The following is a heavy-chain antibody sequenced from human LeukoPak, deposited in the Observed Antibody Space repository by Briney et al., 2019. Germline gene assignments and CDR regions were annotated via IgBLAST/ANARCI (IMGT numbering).Heavy chain of an antibody. CDR2: IYSGGST. V-gene: IGHV3-53*01. Sequence: GGSLRLSCAASGFTVSSNYMSWVRQAPGKGLEWVSVIYSGGSTYYADSVKGRFTISRDNSKNTLYLQMNSLRAEDTAVYYCAKGASGSGPNYFDYWGQGTLVTVS. CDR1: GFTVSSNY. D-gene: IGHD3-10*01. J-gene: IGHJ4*02. CDR3: AKGASGSGPNYFDY.